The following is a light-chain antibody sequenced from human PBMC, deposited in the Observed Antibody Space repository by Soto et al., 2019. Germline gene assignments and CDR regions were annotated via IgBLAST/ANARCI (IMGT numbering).Light chain of an antibody. CDR2: WAS. CDR1: QSILYSSNNKNY. J-gene: IGKJ2*01. V-gene: IGKV4-1*01. Sequence: DIVMTQSPDSLAVSLGERATINCKSSQSILYSSNNKNYLAWYQQRPGQPPKLLIDWASTRESGVPDRFSGSGSGTDFTLTISSLQAEDVAVYYCQQYYSIPPTFGQGTKVEIK. CDR3: QQYYSIPPT.